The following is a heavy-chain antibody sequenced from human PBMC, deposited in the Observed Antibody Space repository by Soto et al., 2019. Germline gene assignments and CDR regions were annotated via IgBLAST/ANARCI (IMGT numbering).Heavy chain of an antibody. V-gene: IGHV4-34*01. Sequence: SETLSLTCAVYGGSFSGYYWSWIRQLPGKGLEWIGEINHSGSTNYNPSLKSRVTISVDTSKNQFSLKLSSVTAADTAVYYCARGRSAAAGDFDYWGQGTLVTVSS. CDR1: GGSFSGYY. J-gene: IGHJ4*02. D-gene: IGHD6-13*01. CDR2: INHSGST. CDR3: ARGRSAAAGDFDY.